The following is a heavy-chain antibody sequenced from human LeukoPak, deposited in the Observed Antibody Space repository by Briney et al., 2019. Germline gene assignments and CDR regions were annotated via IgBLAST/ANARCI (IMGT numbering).Heavy chain of an antibody. CDR2: ISNNGGYT. J-gene: IGHJ4*02. Sequence: GGSLRLSCAASGFTFSSSTMSWVRQAPGKGLEWVSAISNNGGYTYYADSVQGRFTISRDNSKSTLCLQMNSLRAEDTAVYYCAKQLGYCSDGSCYFPYWGQGTLVTVSS. CDR1: GFTFSSST. V-gene: IGHV3-23*01. CDR3: AKQLGYCSDGSCYFPY. D-gene: IGHD2-15*01.